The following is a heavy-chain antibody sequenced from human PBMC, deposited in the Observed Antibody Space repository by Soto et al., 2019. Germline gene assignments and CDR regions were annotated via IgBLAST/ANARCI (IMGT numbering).Heavy chain of an antibody. D-gene: IGHD5-12*01. CDR1: GGSITRGGYY. CDR2: IYYSGST. V-gene: IGHV4-31*03. CDR3: ARVDSGGYAYIDY. Sequence: SETLSLTCTVSGGSITRGGYYWTWIRQHPGKGLEWIGYIYYSGSTYYNPSLKSRLTMSVDTSKNQFSLKLSSMTAADTAVYYCARVDSGGYAYIDYWGQGTLVTVST. J-gene: IGHJ4*02.